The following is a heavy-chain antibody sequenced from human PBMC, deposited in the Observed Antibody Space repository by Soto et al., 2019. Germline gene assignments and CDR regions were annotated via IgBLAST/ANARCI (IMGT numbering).Heavy chain of an antibody. D-gene: IGHD5-12*01. CDR2: INHSGST. V-gene: IGHV4-34*01. CDR3: ARTLWIPFDY. Sequence: SETLSLTCAVYGGSFSGYYWSWIRQPPGKGLEWIGEINHSGSTNYNPSLKSRVTISVDTSKNQFSLKLSSVTAADTAVYYCARTLWIPFDYWGQGTLVTVSS. CDR1: GGSFSGYY. J-gene: IGHJ4*02.